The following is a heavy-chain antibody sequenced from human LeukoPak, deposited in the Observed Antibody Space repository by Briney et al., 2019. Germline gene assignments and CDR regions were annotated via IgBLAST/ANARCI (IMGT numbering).Heavy chain of an antibody. J-gene: IGHJ4*02. D-gene: IGHD2-15*01. V-gene: IGHV3-7*01. CDR3: ARDSGKWYCSGGSCYSDD. CDR2: IKQDGSEK. CDR1: GFTFSSYW. Sequence: GGSLRLSCAASGFTFSSYWMSWVRQAPGKGLEWVANIKQDGSEKYYVDSVKGRFTISRDNAKNSLYLQMNSLRAEDTAVYYCARDSGKWYCSGGSCYSDDWGQGTLVTVSS.